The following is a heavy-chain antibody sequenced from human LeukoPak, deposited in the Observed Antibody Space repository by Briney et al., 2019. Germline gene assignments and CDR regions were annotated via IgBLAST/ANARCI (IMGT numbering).Heavy chain of an antibody. CDR3: AKVSVVGATTGYFDS. J-gene: IGHJ4*02. Sequence: GGSLRLSCAAFGFTFSSYAMSWVRQAPGKGLVWVSTTSGSGGNTYYADSMKGRFTISRDNSKNTLYLQVNSLRAEDTAVYYCAKVSVVGATTGYFDSWGQGILVTVSS. CDR1: GFTFSSYA. D-gene: IGHD1-26*01. CDR2: TSGSGGNT. V-gene: IGHV3-23*01.